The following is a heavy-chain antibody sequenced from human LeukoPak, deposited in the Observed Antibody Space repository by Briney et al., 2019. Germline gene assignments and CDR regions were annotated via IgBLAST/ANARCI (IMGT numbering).Heavy chain of an antibody. D-gene: IGHD6-19*01. V-gene: IGHV4-39*01. CDR3: ASPRRSSGSLHYYYYMDV. Sequence: GSLRLSCAASGFAFSSYAMSWVRQPPGKGLEWIGSIYYSGSTYYNPSLKSRVTISVDTSKNQFSLKLSSVTAADTAVYYCASPRRSSGSLHYYYYMDVWGKGTTVTVSS. CDR2: IYYSGST. CDR1: GFAFSSYA. J-gene: IGHJ6*03.